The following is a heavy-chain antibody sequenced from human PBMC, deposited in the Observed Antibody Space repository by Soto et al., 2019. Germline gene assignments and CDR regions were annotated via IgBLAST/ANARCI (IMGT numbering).Heavy chain of an antibody. CDR3: ARDVETGDSQYYAHFYGMDV. CDR1: GFTFTNHA. Sequence: QVQLAESGGGVVQPGRSLRLSCATSGFTFTNHAMHWVRQAPGKGLEWVAVLSYDGTNAYYVDSVRGRFTISRDNYQNTVYLQMNSLMPEDTAVYYCARDVETGDSQYYAHFYGMDVWGQGTTVTVSS. J-gene: IGHJ6*02. CDR2: LSYDGTNA. D-gene: IGHD3-3*01. V-gene: IGHV3-30-3*01.